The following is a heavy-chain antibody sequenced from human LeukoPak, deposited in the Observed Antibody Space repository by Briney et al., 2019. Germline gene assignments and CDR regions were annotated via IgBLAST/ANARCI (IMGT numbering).Heavy chain of an antibody. V-gene: IGHV3-48*03. D-gene: IGHD2-8*01. Sequence: GGSLRLSCAASGFTFSSYEMHWVRQAPGKGLEWVSYISSSDSTIYYADSVKGRFTISRDNAKNSLYLQMNSLRAEDRAVYYCARDLRAIVLMVYVYGDDPGYMDVWGKGTTVTVSS. CDR1: GFTFSSYE. CDR2: ISSSDSTI. J-gene: IGHJ6*03. CDR3: ARDLRAIVLMVYVYGDDPGYMDV.